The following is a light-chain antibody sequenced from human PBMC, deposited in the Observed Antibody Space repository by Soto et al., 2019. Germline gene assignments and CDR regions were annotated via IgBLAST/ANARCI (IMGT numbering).Light chain of an antibody. CDR3: GSIKIPTTLVV. CDR1: TSDVGGYNR. CDR2: EVS. Sequence: QSALTQPASVSGSPGQSITISCTGTTSDVGGYNRVSWYQHHPGKAPKLMLYEVSNRPSGVSNRFSGSKSGNTASLTISGPQVEAGAVYYGGSIKIPTTLVVFG. J-gene: IGLJ1*01. V-gene: IGLV2-14*01.